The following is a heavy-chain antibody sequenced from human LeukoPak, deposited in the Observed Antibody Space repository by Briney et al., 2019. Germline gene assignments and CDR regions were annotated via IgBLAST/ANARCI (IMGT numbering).Heavy chain of an antibody. CDR1: GGSFSGYY. D-gene: IGHD2-21*02. J-gene: IGHJ4*02. Sequence: SETLSLTCAVYGGSFSGYYWSWIRQPPGKGLEWIGEINHSGSTNYNPSLKSRVTISVDTSKNRFSLKLSSVTAADTAVYYCARGVPGLCGGDCYYYFDYWGQGTLVTVSS. CDR2: INHSGST. CDR3: ARGVPGLCGGDCYYYFDY. V-gene: IGHV4-34*01.